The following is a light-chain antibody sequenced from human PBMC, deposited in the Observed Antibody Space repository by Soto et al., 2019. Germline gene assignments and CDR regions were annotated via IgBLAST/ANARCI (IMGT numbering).Light chain of an antibody. Sequence: AIRMTQSPSSLSASTGDRVTITCRASQGISSYLAWYQQKPGKAPKLLIYAASTLQSRVPSRFSGSGSGTDFTLTISCLQSEDFATYYCQQYYSYPWTFGQGTKV. J-gene: IGKJ1*01. CDR3: QQYYSYPWT. V-gene: IGKV1-8*01. CDR2: AAS. CDR1: QGISSY.